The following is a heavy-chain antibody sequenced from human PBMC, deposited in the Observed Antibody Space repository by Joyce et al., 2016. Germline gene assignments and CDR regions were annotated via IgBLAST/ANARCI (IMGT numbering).Heavy chain of an antibody. D-gene: IGHD4-17*01. V-gene: IGHV4-61*01. CDR3: ARDLGIDFGDYGLSY. J-gene: IGHJ4*02. Sequence: QVQLQESGPGLVKPSGTLSLSCAVSGTSVTSNSYYWNWFRQSPGRGMEWIGYMYYSGSTSDNPSLKSRVSISMDTAKNQVALTLNSVTAADTGIYFCARDLGIDFGDYGLSYWGQGTPVAVSS. CDR1: GTSVTSNSYY. CDR2: MYYSGST.